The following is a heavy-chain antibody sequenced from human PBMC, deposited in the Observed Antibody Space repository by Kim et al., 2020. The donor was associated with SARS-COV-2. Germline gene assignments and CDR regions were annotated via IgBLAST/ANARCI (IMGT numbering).Heavy chain of an antibody. CDR2: ISWNSDNI. CDR1: GFTFGDYA. CDR3: AKGVTAIRVDAFDI. J-gene: IGHJ3*02. Sequence: GGSLRLSCAASGFTFGDYAMHWVRQAPGKGLEWVSGISWNSDNIAYADSVKGRFTISRDNAKNSLYLQMNSLRAEDTAFYYCAKGVTAIRVDAFDIWGQGTMVTVSS. V-gene: IGHV3-9*01. D-gene: IGHD2-21*02.